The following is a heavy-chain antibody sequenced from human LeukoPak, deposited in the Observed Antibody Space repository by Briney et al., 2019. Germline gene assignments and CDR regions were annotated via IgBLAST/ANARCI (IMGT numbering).Heavy chain of an antibody. CDR3: ARGKRYCSSTSCYDIDY. CDR1: GYTFTSYD. Sequence: ASVKVSCKASGYTFTSYDINWVRQATGQGLEWMGWMNPNSGNAGYAQKFQGRGTITRNTSISKAYMELSSLRSEDTAVYYCARGKRYCSSTSCYDIDYWGQGTLVTVSS. CDR2: MNPNSGNA. V-gene: IGHV1-8*03. D-gene: IGHD2-2*01. J-gene: IGHJ4*02.